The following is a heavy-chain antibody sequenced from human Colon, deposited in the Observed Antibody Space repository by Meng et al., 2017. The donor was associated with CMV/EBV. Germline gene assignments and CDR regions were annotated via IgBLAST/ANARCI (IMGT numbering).Heavy chain of an antibody. J-gene: IGHJ5*02. V-gene: IGHV3-7*01. Sequence: GGSLRLSCAASGFTFRNFWMNWVRQAPGKGLEWVANIKADGSAAYYADSVKGRFTISRDNVKDSLYLRMNSLRGDDTAVYYCFMGHYSGAWGQGTLVTAPQ. CDR2: IKADGSAA. CDR3: FMGHYSGA. CDR1: GFTFRNFW. D-gene: IGHD2-21*01.